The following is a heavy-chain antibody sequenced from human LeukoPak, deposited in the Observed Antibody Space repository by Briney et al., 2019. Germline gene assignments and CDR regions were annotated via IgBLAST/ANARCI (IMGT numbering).Heavy chain of an antibody. V-gene: IGHV4-59*01. J-gene: IGHJ4*02. CDR2: IYYSGST. CDR3: ARDQGGYNYDY. D-gene: IGHD5-24*01. CDR1: GGSISSYY. Sequence: SETLSLTCTVSGGSISSYYWSWIRQPPGQGLEWIGYIYYSGSTNYNPSLKSRVTISVDTSKNQFSLKLSSVTAADTAVYYCARDQGGYNYDYWGQGTLVTVSS.